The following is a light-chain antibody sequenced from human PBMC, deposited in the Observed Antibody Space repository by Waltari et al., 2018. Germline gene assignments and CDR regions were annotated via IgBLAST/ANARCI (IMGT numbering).Light chain of an antibody. V-gene: IGLV2-23*02. J-gene: IGLJ1*01. Sequence: QSALTQPASVSGTPGQSITISCTGTTSDVGNYDLVSWYQQHPGKAPKLLLCAVIKRPSGVSSRFSGSKSGNTASLTISGLQAEDEADYYCCSYAGLGTYVFGSGTKVTVL. CDR3: CSYAGLGTYV. CDR2: AVI. CDR1: TSDVGNYDL.